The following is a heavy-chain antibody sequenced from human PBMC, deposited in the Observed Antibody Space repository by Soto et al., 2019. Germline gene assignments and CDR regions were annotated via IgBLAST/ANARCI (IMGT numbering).Heavy chain of an antibody. CDR1: GYTFSDYY. D-gene: IGHD3-3*01. Sequence: QVQLVESGGDLVKPGGSLRLSCEASGYTFSDYYMSWIRQAPGKGLEWISYIDTSGTKIYYADSVKGRFTITRDNAKTSLYLEMNSLRDEDTAVYYCASHYDMWSGYLSPVDYWGQGTLVTVSS. CDR2: IDTSGTKI. V-gene: IGHV3-11*01. CDR3: ASHYDMWSGYLSPVDY. J-gene: IGHJ4*02.